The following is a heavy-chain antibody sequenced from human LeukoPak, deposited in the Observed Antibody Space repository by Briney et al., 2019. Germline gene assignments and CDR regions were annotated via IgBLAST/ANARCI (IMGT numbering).Heavy chain of an antibody. CDR1: GGSFSGYY. Sequence: SETLSLTCAVYGGSFSGYYWSWIRQPPGKGLEWIGEINHSGSTNYNPSLKSRVTISVGTSKNQFSLKLSSVTAADTAVYYCAREAATMVRGVIPLGYYYYYYMDVWGKGTTVTISS. D-gene: IGHD3-10*01. V-gene: IGHV4-34*01. CDR2: INHSGST. J-gene: IGHJ6*03. CDR3: AREAATMVRGVIPLGYYYYYYMDV.